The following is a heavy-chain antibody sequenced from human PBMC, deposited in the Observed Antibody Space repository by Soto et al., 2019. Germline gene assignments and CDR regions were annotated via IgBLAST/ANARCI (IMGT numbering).Heavy chain of an antibody. Sequence: PGESLEISCKGSGYSFTSYWIRWVRQMPGRGLEWMGRIDPSGSYTNYSPSFQGHVTISAYKSISTAYLKWSSLKASDTAMYYCARRLAYSSGWYGGAFDIWGQGTLVTVSS. CDR3: ARRLAYSSGWYGGAFDI. J-gene: IGHJ3*02. D-gene: IGHD6-19*01. CDR2: IDPSGSYT. V-gene: IGHV5-10-1*01. CDR1: GYSFTSYW.